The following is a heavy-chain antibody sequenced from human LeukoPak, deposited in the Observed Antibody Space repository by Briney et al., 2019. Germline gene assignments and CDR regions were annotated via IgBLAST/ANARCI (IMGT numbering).Heavy chain of an antibody. CDR2: ISSSGSTI. Sequence: GGSLRLSCAASGFTFSSYEMNWVRQAPGKGLEWVSYISSSGSTIYYADSVKGRFTISRDNAKNSLYLQMNSLRAEDTAVYYCARTPFYSGSSYYYYYYYMDVWGKATTVTVSS. J-gene: IGHJ6*03. D-gene: IGHD1-26*01. V-gene: IGHV3-48*03. CDR3: ARTPFYSGSSYYYYYYYMDV. CDR1: GFTFSSYE.